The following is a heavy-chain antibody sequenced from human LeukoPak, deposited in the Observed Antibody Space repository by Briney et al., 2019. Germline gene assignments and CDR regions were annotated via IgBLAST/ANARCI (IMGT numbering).Heavy chain of an antibody. CDR3: ATYIAAAGTWYYFDY. V-gene: IGHV3-7*01. D-gene: IGHD6-13*01. CDR1: GFTFSSYW. CDR2: IKQDGSEK. J-gene: IGHJ4*02. Sequence: GGSLRLSCAASGFTFSSYWMSWVRQAPGKGLEWVANIKQDGSEKYYVDSVKGRFTISRDNAKNSLYLQMNSLRAEDTAVYYCATYIAAAGTWYYFDYWGQGTLVTVSS.